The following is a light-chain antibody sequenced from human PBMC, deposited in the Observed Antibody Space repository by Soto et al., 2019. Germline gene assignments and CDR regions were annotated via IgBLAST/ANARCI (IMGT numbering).Light chain of an antibody. CDR3: QQSYSTPFG. CDR1: QPIGTS. J-gene: IGKJ3*01. V-gene: IGKV1-39*01. CDR2: AAS. Sequence: DIQMTQSPSSLSAFVGDSVTVTCRASQPIGTSLHWYQQKPGKAPKLLIYAASSLQSGVPSRFSGSGSGTDFTLTISSLQPEDFATYYCQQSYSTPFGFGPGTKVDIK.